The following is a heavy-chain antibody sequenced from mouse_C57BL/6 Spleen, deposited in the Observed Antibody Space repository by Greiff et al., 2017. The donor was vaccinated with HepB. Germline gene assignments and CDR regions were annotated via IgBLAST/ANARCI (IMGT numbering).Heavy chain of an antibody. D-gene: IGHD1-1*01. Sequence: ESGPGLVKPSQSLSLTCSVTGYSITSGYYWNWIRQFPGNKLEWMSYISYDGSNNYNPSLKNRISITRDTAKNKFFLKLNSVTTEDTATYYGARGGYYGSGFGYWGQGTTLTVSS. CDR3: ARGGYYGSGFGY. CDR2: ISYDGSN. J-gene: IGHJ2*01. CDR1: GYSITSGYY. V-gene: IGHV3-6*01.